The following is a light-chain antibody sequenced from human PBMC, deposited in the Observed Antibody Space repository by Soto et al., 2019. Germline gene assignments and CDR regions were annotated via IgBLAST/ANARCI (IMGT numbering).Light chain of an antibody. Sequence: EIVMTQSPATLSVSPGERATLSCRASQSVSSNLAWYQQKPGQAPRLLIYDASTRATGLPARFSGSGSGTEFTLTVSRLEPEDFAVYYCQQYGSSGTFGQGTKVDIK. J-gene: IGKJ1*01. CDR1: QSVSSN. CDR2: DAS. V-gene: IGKV3-15*01. CDR3: QQYGSSGT.